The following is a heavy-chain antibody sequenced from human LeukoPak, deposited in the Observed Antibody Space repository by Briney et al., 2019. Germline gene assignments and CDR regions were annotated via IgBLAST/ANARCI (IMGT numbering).Heavy chain of an antibody. CDR3: ARADRTDDFWSGYYSDYFDY. Sequence: SETLSLTCAVYGGSFSGYYWSWIRQPPGKGLEWIGEINHSGSTNYNPSLKSRVTISVDQSKNQFPLKLSTVTAADTAVYYCARADRTDDFWSGYYSDYFDYWGQGTLVTVSS. D-gene: IGHD3-3*01. CDR1: GGSFSGYY. CDR2: INHSGST. V-gene: IGHV4-34*01. J-gene: IGHJ4*02.